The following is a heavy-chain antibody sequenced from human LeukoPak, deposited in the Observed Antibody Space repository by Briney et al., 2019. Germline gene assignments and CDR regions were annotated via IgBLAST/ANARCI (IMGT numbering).Heavy chain of an antibody. V-gene: IGHV4-59*08. CDR2: IYYSGST. CDR1: GGSISSYY. J-gene: IGHJ4*02. CDR3: ARLDGQWLY. Sequence: SETLSLTCTVSGGSISSYYWSWIRQPPGKGLEWIGYIYYSGSTNYNPSLKSRVTISVDTSKNQFSLKLNSVTAADTAVYYCARLDGQWLYWGQGTLVTVSS. D-gene: IGHD6-19*01.